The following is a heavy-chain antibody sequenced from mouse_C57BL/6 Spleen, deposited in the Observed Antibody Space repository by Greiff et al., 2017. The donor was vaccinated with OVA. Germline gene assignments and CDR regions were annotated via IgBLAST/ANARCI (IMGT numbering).Heavy chain of an antibody. Sequence: EVQGVESGGGLVKPGGSLKLSCAASGFTFSSYAMSWVRQTPEKRLEWVATISDGGSYTYYPDNVKGRFTISRDNAKNNLYLQMSHLKSEDTAMYYCARGLITTVVGNFDVWGTGTTVTVSS. CDR3: ARGLITTVVGNFDV. J-gene: IGHJ1*03. CDR1: GFTFSSYA. D-gene: IGHD1-1*01. V-gene: IGHV5-4*01. CDR2: ISDGGSYT.